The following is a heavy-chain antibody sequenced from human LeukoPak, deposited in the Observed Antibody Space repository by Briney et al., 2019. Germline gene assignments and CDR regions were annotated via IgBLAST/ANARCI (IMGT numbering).Heavy chain of an antibody. J-gene: IGHJ5*02. V-gene: IGHV3-30*18. Sequence: PGRSLRLSCAASGFTFSSYGMPWVRQAPGKGLEWVAVISYDGSNKYYADSVKGRFTISRDNSKNTLYLQMNSLRAEDTALYYCAKGGAAAGTGPFDPWGQGTLVTVSS. D-gene: IGHD6-13*01. CDR3: AKGGAAAGTGPFDP. CDR2: ISYDGSNK. CDR1: GFTFSSYG.